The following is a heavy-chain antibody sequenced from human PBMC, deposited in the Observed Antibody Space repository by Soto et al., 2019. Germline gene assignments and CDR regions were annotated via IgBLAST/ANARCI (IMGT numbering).Heavy chain of an antibody. J-gene: IGHJ5*02. Sequence: ASVKVSCKASGYTFTDHYIQWVRQAPGQEVEWMGWINPNTGGTYYAQKFEGRITMTRDTSISTAYMELSILRSEDTAVYYCARDCGVTTVLTNWFDPWGQGTLVTVSS. CDR2: INPNTGGT. D-gene: IGHD4-17*01. V-gene: IGHV1-2*02. CDR1: GYTFTDHY. CDR3: ARDCGVTTVLTNWFDP.